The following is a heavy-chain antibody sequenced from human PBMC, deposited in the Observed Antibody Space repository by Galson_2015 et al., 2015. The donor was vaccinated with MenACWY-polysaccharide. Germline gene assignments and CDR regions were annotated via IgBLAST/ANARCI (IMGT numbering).Heavy chain of an antibody. V-gene: IGHV3-30-3*01. CDR1: GFTFNTYT. Sequence: SLRLSCAASGFTFNTYTVHWVRQAPGKGLEWVAVISNDGSNKYYADSVKGRFTISRDNSKNTLYLQMNSLRAEDTAVYYCARGGSTYYYGSGTYYKFDSWGQGTLVTVSS. J-gene: IGHJ4*02. CDR3: ARGGSTYYYGSGTYYKFDS. D-gene: IGHD3-10*01. CDR2: ISNDGSNK.